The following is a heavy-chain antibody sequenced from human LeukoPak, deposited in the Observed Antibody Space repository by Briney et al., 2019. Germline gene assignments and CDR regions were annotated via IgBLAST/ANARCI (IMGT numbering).Heavy chain of an antibody. J-gene: IGHJ1*01. CDR1: GGSFSGYY. CDR3: ARRSRNYYGSGSYPFQH. Sequence: SETLSLTCAVYGGSFSGYYWGWIRQPPGKGLEWIGSIYYSGSTYYNPSLKSRVTISVDTSKNQFSLKLSSVTAADTAVYYCARRSRNYYGSGSYPFQHWGQGTLVTVSS. D-gene: IGHD3-10*01. V-gene: IGHV4-39*01. CDR2: IYYSGST.